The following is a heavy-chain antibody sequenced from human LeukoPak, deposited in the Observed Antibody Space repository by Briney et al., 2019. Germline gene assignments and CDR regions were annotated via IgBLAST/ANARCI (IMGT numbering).Heavy chain of an antibody. D-gene: IGHD3-9*01. CDR3: ARVPRALAWSPKSNWFDP. Sequence: ASVKVSCKASGYTFTSYGISWVRQAPGQGLEWMGWISAYNGNTNYAQKLQGRVTMTTDTSTSTAYMELRSLGSDDTAVYYCARVPRALAWSPKSNWFDPWGQGTLVTVSS. J-gene: IGHJ5*02. V-gene: IGHV1-18*01. CDR2: ISAYNGNT. CDR1: GYTFTSYG.